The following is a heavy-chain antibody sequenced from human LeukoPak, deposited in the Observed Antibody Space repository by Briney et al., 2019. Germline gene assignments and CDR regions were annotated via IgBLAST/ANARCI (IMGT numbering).Heavy chain of an antibody. Sequence: GGSLRLSCAASGSTVSTNYMSWVRQAPGKGLEWVSVIYSGGSTYYADSVKGRFTISRDNSKNTLYLQMNTLRAEDTAVYYCARGGYSCEVCFDYWGQGTLVTVSS. D-gene: IGHD3-22*01. V-gene: IGHV3-53*01. J-gene: IGHJ4*02. CDR2: IYSGGST. CDR1: GSTVSTNY. CDR3: ARGGYSCEVCFDY.